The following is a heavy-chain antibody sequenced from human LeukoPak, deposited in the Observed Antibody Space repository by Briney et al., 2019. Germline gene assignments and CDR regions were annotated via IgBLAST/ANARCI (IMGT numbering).Heavy chain of an antibody. V-gene: IGHV3-74*01. Sequence: GGSLRLSCAASGFTFSSYWMSWVRQAPGKGLMWVSQINSDGSATSCADPVKGRCTISRDNAKNMLYLEMNSLRVEDTAVYFCTKDHGLDVWGQGTTVTVSS. CDR1: GFTFSSYW. J-gene: IGHJ6*02. CDR3: TKDHGLDV. CDR2: INSDGSAT.